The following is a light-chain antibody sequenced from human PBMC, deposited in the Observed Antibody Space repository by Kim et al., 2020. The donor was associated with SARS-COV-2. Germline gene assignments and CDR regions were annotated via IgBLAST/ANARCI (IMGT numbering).Light chain of an antibody. J-gene: IGLJ2*01. Sequence: SYELTQPPSVSVSPGQTASITCSGDKLGDKYACWYQQKPGQSPVLVIYQDSKRPSGIPERFSGSNSGNTATLTISGTQAMDEADYYCQAWDSSTPRVVFG. V-gene: IGLV3-1*01. CDR2: QDS. CDR3: QAWDSSTPRVV. CDR1: KLGDKY.